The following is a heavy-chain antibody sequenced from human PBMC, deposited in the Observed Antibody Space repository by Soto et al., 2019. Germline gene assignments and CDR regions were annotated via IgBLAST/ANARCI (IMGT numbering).Heavy chain of an antibody. V-gene: IGHV3-30*18. CDR2: ISHDGTKK. J-gene: IGHJ4*02. Sequence: QVQLVESGGGVVQPGRSLRLSCAASGFTFSNNGMHWVRQAPGKGLEWVAVISHDGTKKYYADSVKGRFTISRDPSKNTLYLQMNSLGAEDTAVYYCAKGGSWSGHNWGQGTLVTVSS. CDR1: GFTFSNNG. CDR3: AKGGSWSGHN. D-gene: IGHD3-3*01.